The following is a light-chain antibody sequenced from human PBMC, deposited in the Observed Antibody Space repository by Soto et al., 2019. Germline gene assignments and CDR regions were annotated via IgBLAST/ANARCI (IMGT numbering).Light chain of an antibody. V-gene: IGKV1-9*01. Sequence: DIQLTQSPSFLSASVGDRVTITCRASQDINTYLAWYQQKPGKAPKLLIFAASTLQNGVTSRFSGSGSGTEFTVTITSLQPEAFATYYCQQRKSYPITFGKGTRLEIK. CDR2: AAS. CDR1: QDINTY. J-gene: IGKJ5*01. CDR3: QQRKSYPIT.